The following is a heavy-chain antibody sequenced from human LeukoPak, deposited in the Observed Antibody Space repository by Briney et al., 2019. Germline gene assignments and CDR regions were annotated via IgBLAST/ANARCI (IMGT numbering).Heavy chain of an antibody. Sequence: PGGSLRLSCAASGNYWMHWVRQAPGKGLVWVSHINSDGSWTSYADSVKGRFTISKDNAKNTVYLQMNSLKTEDTAVYYCTTPTLWGQGTLVIVSS. CDR2: INSDGSWT. CDR3: TTPTL. D-gene: IGHD1-14*01. J-gene: IGHJ4*02. V-gene: IGHV3-74*01. CDR1: GNYW.